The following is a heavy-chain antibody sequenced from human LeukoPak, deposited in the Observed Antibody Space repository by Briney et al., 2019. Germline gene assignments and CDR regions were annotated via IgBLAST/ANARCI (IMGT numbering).Heavy chain of an antibody. Sequence: GGSLRLSCAASGLTFSSYSMNWVRQAPGKGLEWVSYISSSSSTIYYADSVKGRFTISRDNAKNSLYLQMNSLRAEDTAVYYCARTKRNRPYSSGWSFDYWGQGTLVTVSS. D-gene: IGHD6-19*01. J-gene: IGHJ4*02. V-gene: IGHV3-48*01. CDR3: ARTKRNRPYSSGWSFDY. CDR2: ISSSSSTI. CDR1: GLTFSSYS.